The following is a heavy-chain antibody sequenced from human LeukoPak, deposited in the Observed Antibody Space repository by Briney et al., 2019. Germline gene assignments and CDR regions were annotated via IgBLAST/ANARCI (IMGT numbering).Heavy chain of an antibody. CDR1: GFTFSSYW. CDR3: ADPDLTYYDFWSGYYRSEYFQH. CDR2: IKQDGSEK. Sequence: GGSLRLSCAASGFTFSSYWMSWVRQAPGKGLEWVANIKQDGSEKYYVDSVKGRFTISRDNAKNSLCLQMNSLRAEDTAVYYCADPDLTYYDFWSGYYRSEYFQHWGQGTLVTVSS. J-gene: IGHJ1*01. V-gene: IGHV3-7*03. D-gene: IGHD3-3*01.